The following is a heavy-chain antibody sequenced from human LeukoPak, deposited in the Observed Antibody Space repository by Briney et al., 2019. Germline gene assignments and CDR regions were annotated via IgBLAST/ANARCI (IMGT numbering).Heavy chain of an antibody. V-gene: IGHV4-59*08. J-gene: IGHJ3*02. Sequence: SETLSLTWTVSGGPIRSYYWRWIRQPPGKGLEWIGYIYYSESANYNPPVKSRITTSVETTKNQFSLKMNPVAAVDTAVYYCTRVGGYPLSAFDIGGQGKMITVSS. CDR2: IYYSESA. D-gene: IGHD3-22*01. CDR3: TRVGGYPLSAFDI. CDR1: GGPIRSYY.